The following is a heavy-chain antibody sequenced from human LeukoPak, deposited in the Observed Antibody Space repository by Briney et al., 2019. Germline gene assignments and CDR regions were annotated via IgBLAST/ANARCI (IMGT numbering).Heavy chain of an antibody. D-gene: IGHD1-26*01. V-gene: IGHV3-74*01. CDR1: GFTFRTYW. CDR3: ARDSLVGPTTFDS. CDR2: INPDGSST. J-gene: IGHJ4*02. Sequence: PGGSLRLSCVASGFTFRTYWMHWVRQVPGKGPVWLSRINPDGSSTTYADSVKGRFTISRDNAKNMLYLQINSLRVEDTAIYYCARDSLVGPTTFDSWGQGILVTVSS.